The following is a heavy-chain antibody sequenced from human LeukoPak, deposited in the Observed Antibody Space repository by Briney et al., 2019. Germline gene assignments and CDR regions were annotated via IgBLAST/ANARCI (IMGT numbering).Heavy chain of an antibody. D-gene: IGHD5-12*01. CDR2: IKQDGSEK. J-gene: IGHJ3*02. CDR3: AKRGYSGSDAFDM. Sequence: GRSLRLSCAASGFTFSSYAMHWVRQAPGKGLEWVANIKQDGSEKYYVDSVKGRFTISRNNAKNSLYPQMNSLRAEDTAVYYCAKRGYSGSDAFDMWGQGTMVTVSS. CDR1: GFTFSSYA. V-gene: IGHV3-7*01.